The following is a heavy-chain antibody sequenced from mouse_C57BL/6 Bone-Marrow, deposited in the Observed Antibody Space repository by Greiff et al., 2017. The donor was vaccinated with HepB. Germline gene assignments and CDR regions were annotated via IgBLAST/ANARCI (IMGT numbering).Heavy chain of an antibody. CDR1: GYTFTSYW. CDR3: ARSYDYDFAWFAY. J-gene: IGHJ3*01. CDR2: IYPGSGST. Sequence: VQLQQPGAELVKPRASVKMSCKASGYTFTSYWITWVKQRPGQGLEWIGDIYPGSGSTNYNEKFKSKATLTVDTSSSTAYMQLSSLTSEDSAVYYCARSYDYDFAWFAYWGQGTLVTVSA. V-gene: IGHV1-55*01. D-gene: IGHD2-4*01.